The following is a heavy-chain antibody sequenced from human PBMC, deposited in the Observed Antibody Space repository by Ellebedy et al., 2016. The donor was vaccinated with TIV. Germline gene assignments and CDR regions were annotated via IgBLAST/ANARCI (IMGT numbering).Heavy chain of an antibody. CDR3: TRAPADYYYDMDV. J-gene: IGHJ6*02. CDR1: GYSFTTSW. Sequence: GESLKISCKTSGYSFTTSWIGWVRQMPGKGLEWMGTIYPGDSDTRYSPSFQGQVTISADESLRTAYLQWSSLKASDTATYYCTRAPADYYYDMDVWGQGTTVTVSS. V-gene: IGHV5-51*01. CDR2: IYPGDSDT.